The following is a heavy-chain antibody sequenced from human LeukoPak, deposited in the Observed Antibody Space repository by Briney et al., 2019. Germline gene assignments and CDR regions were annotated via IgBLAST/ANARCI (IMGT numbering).Heavy chain of an antibody. CDR3: ASSQISMVREVIMLDGFDI. V-gene: IGHV4-59*01. J-gene: IGHJ3*02. Sequence: SETLSLTCIFSVGSISSNFWNWIRQPPAKELDWVGYISYSANPTYNPSLKSRVTISLDTSKKQFSLRLSSVTAADTAVYYCASSQISMVREVIMLDGFDIWGQGTMVTVSS. CDR2: ISYSANP. CDR1: VGSISSNF. D-gene: IGHD3-10*01.